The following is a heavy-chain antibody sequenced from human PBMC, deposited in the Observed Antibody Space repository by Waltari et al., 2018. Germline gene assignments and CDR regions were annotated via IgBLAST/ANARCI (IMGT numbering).Heavy chain of an antibody. J-gene: IGHJ4*02. CDR1: GLTFSIFA. CDR2: ISNSGGNT. CDR3: AKDHGVAY. V-gene: IGHV3-23*01. Sequence: QLLESGGGLVQPGGSLRLSCSASGLTFSIFAMSWVRQAPGKGLEWVSGISNSGGNTYYADSVKGRFTISRDNSKKTLYLQMNSLRVEDTAVYYCAKDHGVAYWGQGTLVTVSS. D-gene: IGHD3-16*01.